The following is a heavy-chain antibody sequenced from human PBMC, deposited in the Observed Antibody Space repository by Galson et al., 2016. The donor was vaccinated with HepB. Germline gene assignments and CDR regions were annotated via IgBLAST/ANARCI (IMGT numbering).Heavy chain of an antibody. Sequence: SLRLSCAASGFTFNNHAMNWVRQAPGKGLEWVSTISPSGDNTYYADSVKGRFTISRDISKNTLYLQMNSLRTEDTAVYYCAKERDVIAADPSLDSWGQGAPVTVSS. J-gene: IGHJ4*02. D-gene: IGHD2-15*01. CDR3: AKERDVIAADPSLDS. CDR2: ISPSGDNT. CDR1: GFTFNNHA. V-gene: IGHV3-23*01.